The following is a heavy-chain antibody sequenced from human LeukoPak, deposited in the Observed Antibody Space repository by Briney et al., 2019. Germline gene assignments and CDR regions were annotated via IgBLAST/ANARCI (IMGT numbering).Heavy chain of an antibody. CDR2: ISGSGSST. V-gene: IGHV3-23*01. CDR1: GFTFSSYD. J-gene: IGHJ4*02. D-gene: IGHD2-2*01. CDR3: ARHFCSSTSCSN. Sequence: PGGSLRLSCAASGFTFSSYDMSWVRQAPGKGLEWVSGISGSGSSTYYADSVKGRFIISRDNSKSTLYLQMNSLRAEDTAVYYCARHFCSSTSCSNWGQGTLVTVSS.